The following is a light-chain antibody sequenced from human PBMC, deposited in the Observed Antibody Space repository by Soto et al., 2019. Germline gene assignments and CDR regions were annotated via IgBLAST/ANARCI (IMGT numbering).Light chain of an antibody. CDR1: QSVSSY. V-gene: IGKV3-11*01. J-gene: IGKJ2*01. CDR2: DAS. Sequence: EIVLTQSPAALSLSPGERATLSGRASQSVSSYLAWYQQKPGQAPRLLIYDASNRATDIPARFSGSGSGTDFTLTISSLEPEDFAVYYCQQRGNWPRTFGHGTKLEIK. CDR3: QQRGNWPRT.